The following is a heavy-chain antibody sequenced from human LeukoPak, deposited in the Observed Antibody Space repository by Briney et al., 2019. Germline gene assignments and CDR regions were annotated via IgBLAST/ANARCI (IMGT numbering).Heavy chain of an antibody. CDR2: ISSSSPYI. V-gene: IGHV3-21*01. Sequence: GGSLRLSCAASGFTFSDYSMNRVRQAPGKGLEWVASISSSSPYIYYTDSVKGRFTISRDNAKNSLYLQMNSLRAEDTAVYYCATWSGAHHKTFDDWGQGTLVTVSS. J-gene: IGHJ4*02. CDR3: ATWSGAHHKTFDD. CDR1: GFTFSDYS. D-gene: IGHD3-3*01.